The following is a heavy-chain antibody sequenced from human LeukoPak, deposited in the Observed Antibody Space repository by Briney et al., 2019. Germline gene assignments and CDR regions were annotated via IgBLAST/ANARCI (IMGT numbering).Heavy chain of an antibody. V-gene: IGHV4-59*01. CDR1: GGSISSYY. CDR3: ARDQGYGDFAGYHYGMDV. D-gene: IGHD4-17*01. CDR2: IYYSGST. J-gene: IGHJ6*04. Sequence: SETLSLTCTVSGGSISSYYWSWIRQPPGKGLEWIGYIYYSGSTNYNPSLKSRVTISVDTSENQFSLKLSFVTAADTAVYYCARDQGYGDFAGYHYGMDVWGKGTTVTVSS.